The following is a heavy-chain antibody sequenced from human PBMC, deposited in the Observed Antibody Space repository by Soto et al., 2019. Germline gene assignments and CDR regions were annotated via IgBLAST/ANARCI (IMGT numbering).Heavy chain of an antibody. V-gene: IGHV4-34*01. CDR2: INHSGST. CDR3: ARRSPIAYGSGSYEDY. CDR1: GGSFSGYY. D-gene: IGHD3-10*01. J-gene: IGHJ4*02. Sequence: QVQLQQWGAGLLKPSETLSLTCAVYGGSFSGYYWSWIRQPPGKGLEWIGEINHSGSTNYNPSLKRRVTISVDTSKNQFSLKLSSVTAADTAVYYCARRSPIAYGSGSYEDYWGQGTLVTVSS.